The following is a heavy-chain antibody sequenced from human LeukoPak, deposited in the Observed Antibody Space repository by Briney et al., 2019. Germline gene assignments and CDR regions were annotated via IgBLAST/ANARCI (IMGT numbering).Heavy chain of an antibody. J-gene: IGHJ3*02. Sequence: SLRLSCAASGFTFDDYAMHWVRQAPGKGLEWVSGISWNSGSIGYADSVKGRFTISRDNAKNSLYLQMNSLRAEDTALYYCAKEAAMVTGAFDIWGQGTMVTVSS. CDR1: GFTFDDYA. V-gene: IGHV3-9*01. D-gene: IGHD5-18*01. CDR3: AKEAAMVTGAFDI. CDR2: ISWNSGSI.